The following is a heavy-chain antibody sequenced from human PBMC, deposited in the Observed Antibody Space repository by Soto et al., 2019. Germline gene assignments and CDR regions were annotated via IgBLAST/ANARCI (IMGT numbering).Heavy chain of an antibody. CDR2: AYHRGST. V-gene: IGHV4-59*01. J-gene: IGHJ4*02. CDR1: GVSISSYF. CDR3: ARIGGYHGPLDY. D-gene: IGHD6-25*01. Sequence: SETLSLTCSVSGVSISSYFWSWIRQAPGGGLEWIGYAYHRGSTNYSPSLKSRVAISLDTSENQFSLKVNSVTAADTAVYYCARIGGYHGPLDYWGQGTPVTVSS.